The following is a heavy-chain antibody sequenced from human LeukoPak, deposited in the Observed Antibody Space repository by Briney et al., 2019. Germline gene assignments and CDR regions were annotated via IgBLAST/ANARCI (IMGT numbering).Heavy chain of an antibody. Sequence: SVKVSCKASGYTFTSYYIHWVRQAPGQGLEWMGVIKPSAGSTIYAQKFQGRVTVTGDTSTSTVYMELSSLRTDDTAVYYCCSNVASGLDYWGQGTLVTVSS. J-gene: IGHJ4*02. CDR1: GYTFTSYY. CDR3: CSNVASGLDY. CDR2: IKPSAGST. D-gene: IGHD2-21*01. V-gene: IGHV1-46*03.